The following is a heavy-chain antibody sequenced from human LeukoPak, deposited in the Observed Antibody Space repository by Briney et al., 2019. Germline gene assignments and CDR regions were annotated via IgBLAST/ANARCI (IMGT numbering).Heavy chain of an antibody. CDR3: AKAGWSYYFDY. V-gene: IGHV3-23*01. D-gene: IGHD6-19*01. J-gene: IGHJ4*02. Sequence: GGSLRLSCAVSGFTFSSYAMSWVRQAPGKGLEWVSAIRAGGDTYYAASVQGRFIISRDNSKNTMYLQMNNLGDDDTAVYYCAKAGWSYYFDYWGQGTLVTVSS. CDR1: GFTFSSYA. CDR2: IRAGGDT.